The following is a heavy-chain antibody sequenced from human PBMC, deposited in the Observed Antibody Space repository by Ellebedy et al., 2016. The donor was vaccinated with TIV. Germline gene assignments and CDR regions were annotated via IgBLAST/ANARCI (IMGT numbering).Heavy chain of an antibody. D-gene: IGHD6-13*01. CDR2: TSYRSKWYN. CDR1: GDSVSSNSVA. Sequence: SQTLSLTCAISGDSVSSNSVAWNWIRQSPSRGLEWLGMTSYRSKWYNDYAASVKSRITINPDTSKNQFSLQLNSVTPEDTAVYYCARMGYSSTLPYLDYWGQGTLVTVSS. V-gene: IGHV6-1*01. J-gene: IGHJ4*02. CDR3: ARMGYSSTLPYLDY.